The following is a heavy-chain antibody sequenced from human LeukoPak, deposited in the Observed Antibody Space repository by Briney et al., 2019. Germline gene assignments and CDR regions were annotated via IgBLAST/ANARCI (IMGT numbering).Heavy chain of an antibody. CDR3: ARPVRCSSTICTGPFDY. CDR2: IYYSGST. J-gene: IGHJ4*02. CDR1: GGSISSYY. V-gene: IGHV4-59*12. Sequence: RTSETLSLTCTVSGGSISSYYWSWIRQPPGKGLEWIGYIYYSGSTNYNPSLKSRVTISVDTSKNQFFLKLRSVSAADTAVYYCARPVRCSSTICTGPFDYWGQGTLVAIPS. D-gene: IGHD2-2*01.